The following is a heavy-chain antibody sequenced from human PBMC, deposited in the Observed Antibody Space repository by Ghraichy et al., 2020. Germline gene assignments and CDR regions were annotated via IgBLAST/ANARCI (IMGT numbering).Heavy chain of an antibody. CDR2: IYFNGSP. CDR3: ARVEMDYDGGYGNWFAP. Sequence: SETLSLTCTVSGASITSTRYYWGWIRQPPGKGLEWIGHIYFNGSPYYNPSLKSRVTISVDTSNNQYSLRLNSVTAADTAIYYCARVEMDYDGGYGNWFAPSRQPPLGTLPS. CDR1: GASITSTRYY. V-gene: IGHV4-39*01. D-gene: IGHD5-12*01. J-gene: IGHJ5*02.